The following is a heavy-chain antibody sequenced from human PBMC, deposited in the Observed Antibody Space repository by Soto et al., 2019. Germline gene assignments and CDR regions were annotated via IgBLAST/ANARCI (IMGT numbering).Heavy chain of an antibody. CDR3: ARSGGRY. J-gene: IGHJ4*02. CDR2: IYYTGST. Sequence: SETLSLTCTISGDCIGTHYWSWIRQPPGKGLEWIGYIYYTGSTKFNPSLQSRVTISVDTSKNQFSLKLSSVTAADTAVYYCARSGGRYWGQGTLVTVSS. V-gene: IGHV4-59*11. CDR1: GDCIGTHY. D-gene: IGHD2-8*02.